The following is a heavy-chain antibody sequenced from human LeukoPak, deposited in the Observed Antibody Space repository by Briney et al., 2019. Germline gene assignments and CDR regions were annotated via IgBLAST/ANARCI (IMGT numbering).Heavy chain of an antibody. D-gene: IGHD2-15*01. CDR2: ITSGFTP. CDR3: AKDYSDSRVADVFFEY. V-gene: IGHV3-23*01. CDR1: GLTFSDYA. J-gene: IGHJ4*02. Sequence: GGSLRLSCAASGLTFSDYAMSWFRQAPGKGLEWVSGITSGFTPHYADSVKGRFTISRGNSKNMFHLQLNSLRAEDTAVYYCAKDYSDSRVADVFFEYWGQGTLVTVSS.